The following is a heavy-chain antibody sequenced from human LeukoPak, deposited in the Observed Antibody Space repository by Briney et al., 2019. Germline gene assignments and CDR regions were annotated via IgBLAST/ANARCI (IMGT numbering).Heavy chain of an antibody. CDR3: ARVPSPSRTYYFDY. D-gene: IGHD2-2*01. CDR1: GFSLSSYA. Sequence: GGSLRLSCAASGFSLSSYAMHWVRQAPGKGLEWVAVISYDGSNKYYADSVKGRFTISRDNSKNTLYLQMNSLRAEDTAVYYCARVPSPSRTYYFDYWGQGTLVTVSS. V-gene: IGHV3-30*01. J-gene: IGHJ4*02. CDR2: ISYDGSNK.